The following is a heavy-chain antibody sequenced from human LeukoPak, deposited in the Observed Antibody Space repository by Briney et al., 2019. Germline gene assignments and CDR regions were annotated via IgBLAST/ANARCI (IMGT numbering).Heavy chain of an antibody. J-gene: IGHJ6*03. CDR1: GDSISRNNW. CDR3: ARESQNGKAARPSSYYYMDV. D-gene: IGHD6-6*01. V-gene: IGHV4-4*02. CDR2: IHHSGST. Sequence: SGTLSLTCAVSGDSISRNNWWTWVRQPPGKGLEWIGEIHHSGSTNYNPSLKSRVTILVDKSKNQFSLRLSSVTAADTAVYYCARESQNGKAARPSSYYYMDVWGKGTTVTVSS.